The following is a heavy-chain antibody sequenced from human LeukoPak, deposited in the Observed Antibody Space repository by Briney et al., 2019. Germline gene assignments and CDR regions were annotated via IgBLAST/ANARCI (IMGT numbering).Heavy chain of an antibody. J-gene: IGHJ3*02. D-gene: IGHD1-26*01. CDR1: GFTFSNHG. Sequence: PGGSLRLSCAASGFTFSNHGMNWVRQAPGKGLEWVSGISPSGDITYYADSVKGRFTISRDNAKNSLYLQMNSLRAEDTAVYYCARVRIRWPPGTFDIWGQGTMVTVSS. CDR2: ISPSGDIT. V-gene: IGHV3-48*04. CDR3: ARVRIRWPPGTFDI.